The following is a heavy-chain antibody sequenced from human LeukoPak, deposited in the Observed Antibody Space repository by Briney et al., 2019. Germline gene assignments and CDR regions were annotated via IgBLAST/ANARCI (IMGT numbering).Heavy chain of an antibody. CDR2: IYTSGST. J-gene: IGHJ5*02. D-gene: IGHD3-22*01. Sequence: SETLSLTCTVSGGSISSYYWSWIRQPAGKGLEWIGRIYTSGSTNYNPSLKSRVTMSVNTSKNQFPLKLSSVTAADTAVYYCAREVYYDSSGYAYGINWFDPWGQGTLVTVSS. CDR3: AREVYYDSSGYAYGINWFDP. CDR1: GGSISSYY. V-gene: IGHV4-4*07.